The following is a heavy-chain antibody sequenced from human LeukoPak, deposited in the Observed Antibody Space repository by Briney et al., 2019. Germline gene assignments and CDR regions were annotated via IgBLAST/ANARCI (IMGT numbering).Heavy chain of an antibody. D-gene: IGHD2-2*01. CDR3: AKDRIVVVPPAIAPVDY. CDR2: ISYDGSNK. J-gene: IGHJ4*02. V-gene: IGHV3-30*04. Sequence: PGGSLRLSCAASGFTFSSYAMHWVRQAPGKGLEWVAVISYDGSNKYYADSVKGRFTISRDNSKNTLYLQMNSLRAEDTAVYYCAKDRIVVVPPAIAPVDYWGQGDLVTVSS. CDR1: GFTFSSYA.